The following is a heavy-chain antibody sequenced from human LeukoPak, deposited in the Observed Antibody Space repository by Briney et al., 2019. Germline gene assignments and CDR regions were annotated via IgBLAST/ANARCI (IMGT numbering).Heavy chain of an antibody. CDR2: IYTSGST. J-gene: IGHJ5*02. CDR1: GGSISSYY. V-gene: IGHV4-4*07. Sequence: SETLSLTCTVSGGSISSYYWSWIRQPAGQGLEWIGRIYTSGSTNYNPSLKSRVTMSVDTSKNQFSQKLSSVTAADTAVYYCALVHCSGGSCYFPWGQGTLVTVSS. CDR3: ALVHCSGGSCYFP. D-gene: IGHD2-15*01.